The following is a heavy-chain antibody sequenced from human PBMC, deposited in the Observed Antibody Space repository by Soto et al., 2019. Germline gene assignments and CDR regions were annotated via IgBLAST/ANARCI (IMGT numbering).Heavy chain of an antibody. CDR3: ARTSPSYYYDSSGRTYFDY. V-gene: IGHV3-30-3*01. CDR2: ISYDGSNK. J-gene: IGHJ4*02. D-gene: IGHD3-22*01. Sequence: GGSLRLSCAASGFTFSSYAMHWVRQAPGKGLEWVAVISYDGSNKYYADSVKGRFTISRDNSKNTLYLQMNSLRAEDTAVYYCARTSPSYYYDSSGRTYFDYWGQGTLVTVSS. CDR1: GFTFSSYA.